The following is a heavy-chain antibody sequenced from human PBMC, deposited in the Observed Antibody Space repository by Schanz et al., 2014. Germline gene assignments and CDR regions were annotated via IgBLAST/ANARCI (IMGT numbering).Heavy chain of an antibody. D-gene: IGHD4-17*01. CDR1: GFSFSGYG. Sequence: VQLVESGGGVVQPGRSLRLSCAASGFSFSGYGMHWVRQAPGKGLEWVSYISSSGSTIYYADSVKGRFTISRDNSKNTLYLEMNSLRAEDTAMYYCVSAYGEFLDHWGQGTLVTVSS. J-gene: IGHJ4*02. V-gene: IGHV3-48*01. CDR3: VSAYGEFLDH. CDR2: ISSSGSTI.